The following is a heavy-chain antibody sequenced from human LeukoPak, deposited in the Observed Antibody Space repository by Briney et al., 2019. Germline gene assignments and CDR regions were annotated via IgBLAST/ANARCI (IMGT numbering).Heavy chain of an antibody. V-gene: IGHV1-2*02. J-gene: IGHJ4*02. D-gene: IGHD2-21*01. CDR3: ARVRGARLLLHFDY. CDR2: INPNSGGT. CDR1: GYTFTGHY. Sequence: GASVKVSCKASGYTFTGHYMHWVRQAPGQGLEWMGWINPNSGGTNYAQKFQGRVTMTRDTSISTAYMELSRLRSDDTAVYYCARVRGARLLLHFDYWGQGTLVTVSS.